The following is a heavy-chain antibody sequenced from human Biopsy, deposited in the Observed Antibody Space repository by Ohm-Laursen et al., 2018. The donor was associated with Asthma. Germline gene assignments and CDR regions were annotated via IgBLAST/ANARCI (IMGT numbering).Heavy chain of an antibody. CDR3: ARAQDYYDSRGYYRSFDY. D-gene: IGHD3-22*01. CDR2: IYYSGST. V-gene: IGHV4-31*03. Sequence: SQTLSLTCTVSGDSINSYYWTWIRQHPGKGLEWIGFIYYSGSTYYNPSLKSRVSISIDTSKNQFSLKLSSVTAADTAVYYCARAQDYYDSRGYYRSFDYWGQGTLVTVSS. CDR1: GDSINSYY. J-gene: IGHJ4*02.